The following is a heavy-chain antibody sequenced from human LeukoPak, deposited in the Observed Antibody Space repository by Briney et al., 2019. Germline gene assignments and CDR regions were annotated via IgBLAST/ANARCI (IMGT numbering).Heavy chain of an antibody. CDR1: GGSIRSSTYN. D-gene: IGHD3-22*01. CDR3: ARQVRSPVVMFMDV. Sequence: SETLSLTCTVAGGSIRSSTYNWGWIRQPPGKGLEWIGSVYYTGITYYNPSVESRVTISVDTSKNHFSLELNSVTAADTGVYFCARQVRSPVVMFMDVWGKGTTVIVSS. CDR2: VYYTGIT. J-gene: IGHJ6*03. V-gene: IGHV4-39*01.